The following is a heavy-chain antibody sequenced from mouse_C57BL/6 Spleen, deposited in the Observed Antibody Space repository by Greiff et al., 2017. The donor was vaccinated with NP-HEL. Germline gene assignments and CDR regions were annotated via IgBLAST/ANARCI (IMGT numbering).Heavy chain of an antibody. CDR3: ARSAGGVQAWFAY. V-gene: IGHV1-39*01. Sequence: VHVKQSGPELVKPGASVKISCKASGYSFTDYNMNWVKQSNGKSLEWIGVINPNYGTTSYNQKFKGKATLTVDQSSSTAYMQLNSLTSEDSAVYYCARSAGGVQAWFAYWGQGTLVTVSA. CDR1: GYSFTDYN. CDR2: INPNYGTT. J-gene: IGHJ3*01. D-gene: IGHD4-1*01.